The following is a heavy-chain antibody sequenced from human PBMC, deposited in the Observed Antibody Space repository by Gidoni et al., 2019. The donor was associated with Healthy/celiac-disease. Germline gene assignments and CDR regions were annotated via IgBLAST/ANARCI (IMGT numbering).Heavy chain of an antibody. CDR1: GDTFSSYA. J-gene: IGHJ4*02. Sequence: QVQLVQSGAEVKKPGSSVKVSCKASGDTFSSYAMSWVRQAPGQGLEGMGGIIPIVGTADYKQKFQGRVAITADESTSTAYMELSSLRSEETAVYYFARVFGPDSSSWYEGYFDYWGQGTLVTVSS. CDR2: IIPIVGTA. CDR3: ARVFGPDSSSWYEGYFDY. D-gene: IGHD6-13*01. V-gene: IGHV1-69*01.